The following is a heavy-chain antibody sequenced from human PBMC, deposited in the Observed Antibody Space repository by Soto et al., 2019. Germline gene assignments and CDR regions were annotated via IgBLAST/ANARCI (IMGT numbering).Heavy chain of an antibody. Sequence: SGTRSLTCTFSGASVSSGSYCWGWIRQPPGKGLEWIGYIYYSGSTNYNPSLKSRVTISVDTSKNQFSLKLSSVTAADTAVYYCARGSGPNDAFDIWGQGTMVT. CDR3: ARGSGPNDAFDI. V-gene: IGHV4-61*01. J-gene: IGHJ3*02. CDR2: IYYSGST. D-gene: IGHD2-15*01. CDR1: GASVSSGSYC.